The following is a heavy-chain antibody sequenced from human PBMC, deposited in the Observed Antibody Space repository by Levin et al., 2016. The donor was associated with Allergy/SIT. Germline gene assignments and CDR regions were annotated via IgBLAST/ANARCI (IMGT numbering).Heavy chain of an antibody. Sequence: WIRQPPGKGLEWVSAISGSGGSTYYADSVKGRFTISRDNSKNTLYLQMNSLRAEDTAVYYCAKGNVLRYFDWLLSDGADYFDYWGQGTLVTVSS. CDR2: ISGSGGST. J-gene: IGHJ4*02. V-gene: IGHV3-23*01. D-gene: IGHD3-9*01. CDR3: AKGNVLRYFDWLLSDGADYFDY.